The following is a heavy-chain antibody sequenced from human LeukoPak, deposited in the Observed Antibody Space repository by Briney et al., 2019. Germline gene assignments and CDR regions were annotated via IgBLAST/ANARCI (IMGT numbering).Heavy chain of an antibody. V-gene: IGHV1-69*13. CDR1: GGTFSSYA. D-gene: IGHD5-18*01. CDR3: ARGPRRYGPTKTYFDY. J-gene: IGHJ4*02. CDR2: IIPIFGTA. Sequence: SVKVSCKASGGTFSSYAISWVRQAPGQGLEWMGGIIPIFGTANYAQKFQGRVTITADESTSTAYMELSSLRSEDTVVYYCARGPRRYGPTKTYFDYWGQGTLVTVSS.